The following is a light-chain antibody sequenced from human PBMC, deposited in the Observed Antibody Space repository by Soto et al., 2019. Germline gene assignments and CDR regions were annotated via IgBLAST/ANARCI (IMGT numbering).Light chain of an antibody. CDR1: SSDVGGYDH. Sequence: QSVLTQPASVSGSPGQSITISCTGTSSDVGGYDHVSWYQQHPGKAPRLMIYEVTNRPSGVSSRFSGSKSGNTASLTISGLQAEDEADYYCSSNTNTFSWVFGGGTKVTVL. CDR2: EVT. V-gene: IGLV2-14*01. CDR3: SSNTNTFSWV. J-gene: IGLJ3*02.